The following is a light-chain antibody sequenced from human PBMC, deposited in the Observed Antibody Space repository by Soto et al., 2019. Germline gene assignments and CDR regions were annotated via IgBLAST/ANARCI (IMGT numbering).Light chain of an antibody. V-gene: IGKV3-15*01. Sequence: EFVLTQSPGTLSLSPGERATLSCRASQTVRNNYLAWYQQKPGQAPRLLIYGASTRATGIPARFSGSGSGTEFILTISSLQSEDFAVYHCQQYKDWPTTFGQGTKVDIK. J-gene: IGKJ1*01. CDR1: QTVRNN. CDR2: GAS. CDR3: QQYKDWPTT.